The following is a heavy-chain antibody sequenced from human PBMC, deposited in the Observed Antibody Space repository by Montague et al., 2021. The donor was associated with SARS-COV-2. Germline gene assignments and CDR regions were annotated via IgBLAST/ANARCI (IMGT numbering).Heavy chain of an antibody. V-gene: IGHV4-61*02. Sequence: TLSLTCTVSGGSISSGSYYWSWIRQPAGKGLEWIGRVYASGITNYNPSLKSRVTISLDTSKNQFSMRLSSVTAADTVLYYCTKGLASVDSWGQGTLVTVSS. CDR2: VYASGIT. CDR3: TKGLASVDS. CDR1: GGSISSGSYY. J-gene: IGHJ5*01.